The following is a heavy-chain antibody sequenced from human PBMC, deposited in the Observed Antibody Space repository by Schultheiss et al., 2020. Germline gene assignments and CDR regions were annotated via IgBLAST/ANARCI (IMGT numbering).Heavy chain of an antibody. J-gene: IGHJ4*02. CDR1: GFSLNTSGMC. Sequence: SGPTLVKPTQTLTLTCTFSGFSLNTSGMCVSWIRQPPGKALEWLARIDWDDDKYYSTSLKTRLTISKDTSKNQVVLTMTNMDPVDTATYYCARMLYYYDSSGYYLFDYWGQGTRVNGYS. V-gene: IGHV2-70*11. D-gene: IGHD3-22*01. CDR3: ARMLYYYDSSGYYLFDY. CDR2: IDWDDDK.